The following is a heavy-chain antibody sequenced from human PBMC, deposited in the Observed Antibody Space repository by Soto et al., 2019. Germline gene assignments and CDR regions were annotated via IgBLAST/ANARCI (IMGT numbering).Heavy chain of an antibody. CDR2: ISAYTDTP. D-gene: IGHD4-17*01. V-gene: IGHV1-18*01. J-gene: IGHJ4*02. Sequence: ASVKFSCKASGYTFTNFVVTWVRRAPGQGLEWMGWISAYTDTPNYAQKFQGRVTITADESRSTAYMELSSLRSEDTAVYYCARANRYYGDYVYWGQVSLFTVSS. CDR1: GYTFTNFV. CDR3: ARANRYYGDYVY.